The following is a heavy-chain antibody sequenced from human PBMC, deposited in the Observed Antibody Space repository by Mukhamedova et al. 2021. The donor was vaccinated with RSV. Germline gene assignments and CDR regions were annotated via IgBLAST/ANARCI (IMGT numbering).Heavy chain of an antibody. CDR2: IKQDGSEK. Sequence: VRQAPGKGLERVANIKQDGSEKFYVDSVKGRFTISRDNAKNSLYLQMNGLRAEDTAVYYCTTPLRLRLPRGNYPIDYWGQASLV. CDR3: TTPLRLRLPRGNYPIDY. D-gene: IGHD4-17*01. J-gene: IGHJ4*02. V-gene: IGHV3-7*01.